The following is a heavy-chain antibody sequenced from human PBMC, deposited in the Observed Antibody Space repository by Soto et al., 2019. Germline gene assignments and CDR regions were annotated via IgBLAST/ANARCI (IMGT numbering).Heavy chain of an antibody. Sequence: EVQLLESGGGLVQPGGSLRLSCAAPGFTFSYYAMSWVRQAPGKGLEWVSAISDTGGSTYHADSVRGRFTISRDNSRNTLDLQMNSLRAEDTAVYYCVKGSRASRPYYFDYWGQGTLVTVSS. CDR1: GFTFSYYA. CDR2: ISDTGGST. V-gene: IGHV3-23*01. CDR3: VKGSRASRPYYFDY. J-gene: IGHJ4*02. D-gene: IGHD2-15*01.